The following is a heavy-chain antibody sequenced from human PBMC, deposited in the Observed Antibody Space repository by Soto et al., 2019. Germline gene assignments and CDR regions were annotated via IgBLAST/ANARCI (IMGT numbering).Heavy chain of an antibody. Sequence: SVKVPCKASGYTFTSFCNTWVRPAPRQGLEWMGWISGYNGNTDNAQKFQVRVAMTTDTSTRTAYMALRSLRADDTAVYYCASAQGDLEYDGNSWIANSLDPWGQGTLVTVSS. D-gene: IGHD2-21*01. CDR1: GYTFTSFC. V-gene: IGHV1-18*01. CDR3: ASAQGDLEYDGNSWIANSLDP. J-gene: IGHJ5*02. CDR2: ISGYNGNT.